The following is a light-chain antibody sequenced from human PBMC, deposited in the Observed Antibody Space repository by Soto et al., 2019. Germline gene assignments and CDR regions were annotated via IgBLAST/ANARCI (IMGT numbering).Light chain of an antibody. J-gene: IGLJ1*01. V-gene: IGLV2-14*01. Sequence: QSALTQPASVSGSPGQSITISCTGTSSDVGGHNYVSWYQQHPGKAPKLMIYDVSNRPSGVSNRFSGSKSGNTASLTISGLQAEDEADYYCSSYTSSSTLWVFGTGTKLTVL. CDR3: SSYTSSSTLWV. CDR1: SSDVGGHNY. CDR2: DVS.